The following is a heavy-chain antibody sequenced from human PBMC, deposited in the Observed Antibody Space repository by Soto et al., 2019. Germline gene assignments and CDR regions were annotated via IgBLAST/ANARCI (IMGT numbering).Heavy chain of an antibody. CDR3: AREIDLSGYALDY. CDR1: GGSVWSWGFY. D-gene: IGHD5-12*01. CDR2: IYYSGST. V-gene: IGHV4-31*03. J-gene: IGHJ4*02. Sequence: PSESMYLTCTVSGGSVWSWGFYWSWIRQHPGKGLEWIGYIYYSGSTYYNPSLKSRVTISVDTSKNQFSLKLSSVTAADTAVYYCAREIDLSGYALDYWGQGTLVTVSS.